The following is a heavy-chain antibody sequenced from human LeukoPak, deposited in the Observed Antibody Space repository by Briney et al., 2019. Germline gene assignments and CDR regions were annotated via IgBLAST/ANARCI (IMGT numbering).Heavy chain of an antibody. D-gene: IGHD5-12*01. V-gene: IGHV1-69*05. CDR3: AGGGSGFYYYYMDV. J-gene: IGHJ6*03. CDR2: IIPIFGTA. CDR1: GGTFSSYA. Sequence: ASVRVSCKASGGTFSSYAISWVRQAPGQGLEWMGGIIPIFGTANYAQKFQGRVTITKDESTNTAYMELSSLRSEDTAVYYCAGGGSGFYYYYMDVWGKGTTVTVSS.